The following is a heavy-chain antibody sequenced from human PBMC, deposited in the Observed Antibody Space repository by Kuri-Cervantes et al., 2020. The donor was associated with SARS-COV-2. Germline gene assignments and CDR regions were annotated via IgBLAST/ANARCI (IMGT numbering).Heavy chain of an antibody. Sequence: GGSLRLSCSASGFTFSSYAMHWVRQAPGKGLEYVSAISSNGGSTYYADSVKGRFTISRDNSKNTLYLQMRSLRAEVTAVYYCVKDVGYGELAFGYWGQGTLVTVSS. V-gene: IGHV3-64D*08. CDR3: VKDVGYGELAFGY. D-gene: IGHD4-17*01. CDR1: GFTFSSYA. J-gene: IGHJ4*02. CDR2: ISSNGGST.